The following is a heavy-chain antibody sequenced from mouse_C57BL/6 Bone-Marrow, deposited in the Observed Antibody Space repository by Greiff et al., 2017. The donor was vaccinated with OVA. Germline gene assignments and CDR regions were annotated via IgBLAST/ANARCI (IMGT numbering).Heavy chain of an antibody. CDR1: GYTFTSYD. D-gene: IGHD2-1*01. Sequence: QVQLKESGPELVKPGASVKLSCKASGYTFTSYDINWVKQRPGQGLEWIGWIYPRDGSTKYNEKFKGKATLTVDTSSSTAYMELHSLTSEDSAVYFCARSIYYGKGWYFDVWGTGTTVTVSS. CDR2: IYPRDGST. CDR3: ARSIYYGKGWYFDV. V-gene: IGHV1-85*01. J-gene: IGHJ1*03.